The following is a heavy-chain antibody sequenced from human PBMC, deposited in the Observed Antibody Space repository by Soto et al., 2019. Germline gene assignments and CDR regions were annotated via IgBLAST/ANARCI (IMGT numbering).Heavy chain of an antibody. Sequence: QVQLVQSGAEVKKPGSSVKVSCKASGGTFSSYTISWVRQAPGQGLEWMGRIIPILGIANYAQKFKGRFTITADKSTSTGYMELSRLRSEDTAVYYCAMEYCSSTSCYRDYWGQGTLVTVSS. CDR3: AMEYCSSTSCYRDY. J-gene: IGHJ4*02. CDR1: GGTFSSYT. V-gene: IGHV1-69*02. D-gene: IGHD2-2*02. CDR2: IIPILGIA.